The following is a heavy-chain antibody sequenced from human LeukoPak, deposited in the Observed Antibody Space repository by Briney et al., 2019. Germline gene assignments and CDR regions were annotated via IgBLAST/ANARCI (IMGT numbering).Heavy chain of an antibody. J-gene: IGHJ4*02. Sequence: GGSLRLSCVASGFTFSSYAMHWVRQAPGKGLEWVAVISYDGSNKDYADSVKGRFTISRDNSKNTLYLQMNSLRAEDTAVYYCAHRERPSTDGWIFDYWGQGTLVTVSS. CDR1: GFTFSSYA. CDR3: AHRERPSTDGWIFDY. CDR2: ISYDGSNK. D-gene: IGHD5-12*01. V-gene: IGHV3-30*04.